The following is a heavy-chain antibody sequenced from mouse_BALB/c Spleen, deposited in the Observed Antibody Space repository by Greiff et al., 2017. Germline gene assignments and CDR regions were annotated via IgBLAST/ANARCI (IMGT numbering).Heavy chain of an antibody. V-gene: IGHV1S137*01. CDR2: ISTYYGDA. J-gene: IGHJ4*01. Sequence: VQRVESGAELVRPGVSVKISCKGSGYTFTDYAMHWVKQSHAKSLEWIGVISTYYGDASYNQKFKGKATMTVDKSSSTAYMELARLTSEDSAIYYCARRPYYYGSSPDAMDYWGQGTSVTVSS. CDR3: ARRPYYYGSSPDAMDY. D-gene: IGHD1-1*01. CDR1: GYTFTDYA.